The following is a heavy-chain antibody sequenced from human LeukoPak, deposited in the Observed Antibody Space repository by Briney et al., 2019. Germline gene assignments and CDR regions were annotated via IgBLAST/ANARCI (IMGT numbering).Heavy chain of an antibody. J-gene: IGHJ4*02. D-gene: IGHD3-22*01. V-gene: IGHV7-4-1*02. CDR3: ARYGDRNGYLHPDY. CDR2: INTNTGNP. Sequence: ASVKVSCKASGYTFTDYGINWVRQAPGQGLEWMGWINTNTGNPTYAQGFTGRFVFSLDISVSTAYLQIRSLKADDTAVYYCARYGDRNGYLHPDYWGQGTLVTVSS. CDR1: GYTFTDYG.